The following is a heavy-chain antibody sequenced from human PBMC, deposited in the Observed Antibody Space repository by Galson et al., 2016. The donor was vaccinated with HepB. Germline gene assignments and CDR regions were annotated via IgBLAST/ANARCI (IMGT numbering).Heavy chain of an antibody. V-gene: IGHV4-59*01. CDR1: GGSISTYS. Sequence: SETLSLTCHVSGGSISTYSWNWIRQPPGKGLEWIGSVYNSGSTTYNPPLKSRVTISLDTSKNQFPLNPTSVTAADTAVYYCAGQHVLMVTANLGWYFDLWGRGTLVTVSS. CDR3: AGQHVLMVTANLGWYFDL. J-gene: IGHJ2*01. CDR2: VYNSGST. D-gene: IGHD2-21*02.